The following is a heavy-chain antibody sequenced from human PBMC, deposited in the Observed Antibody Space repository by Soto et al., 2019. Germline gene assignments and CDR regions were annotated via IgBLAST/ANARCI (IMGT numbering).Heavy chain of an antibody. CDR2: ISAYNGDT. CDR1: GYSFTNYG. CDR3: ARDRGVAPPVAGNTHYYYSMDV. D-gene: IGHD6-19*01. J-gene: IGHJ6*03. V-gene: IGHV1-18*01. Sequence: QDQLVQSGGEVKKPGASVKVSCKASGYSFTNYGITWVRQAPGQGFEWMGWISAYNGDTNYAQKLPGRVNMTTDASTSTAYLELRSLRSDDTAVYYCARDRGVAPPVAGNTHYYYSMDVWGKGTTVTVSS.